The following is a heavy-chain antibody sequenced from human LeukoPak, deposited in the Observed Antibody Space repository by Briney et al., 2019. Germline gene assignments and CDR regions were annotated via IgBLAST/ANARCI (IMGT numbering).Heavy chain of an antibody. V-gene: IGHV3-7*01. CDR3: ARDVGYYYMDV. CDR1: GFTFSNHW. CDR2: IKQDGSEK. J-gene: IGHJ6*03. D-gene: IGHD1-26*01. Sequence: GGSLRLSCAASGFTFSNHWMTWVRQVPGKGLEWVANIKQDGSEKYYVDSVKGRFTISRDNAKNSLYLQMNSLRAEDTAVYYCARDVGYYYMDVWGKGTTVTVSS.